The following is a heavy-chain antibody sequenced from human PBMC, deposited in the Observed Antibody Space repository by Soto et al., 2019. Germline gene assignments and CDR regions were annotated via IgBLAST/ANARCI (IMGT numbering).Heavy chain of an antibody. CDR2: IWYDGSNK. J-gene: IGHJ4*02. Sequence: QVQLVESGGGVVQPGRSLRLSCAASGFTFSSYGMHWVRQAPGKGLEWVAVIWYDGSNKYYADSVKGRFTISRDNFKNPLYLQMDSLRAEDTAVYYCAREKLGGSDYWGQGTLVTVSS. D-gene: IGHD1-26*01. CDR1: GFTFSSYG. CDR3: AREKLGGSDY. V-gene: IGHV3-33*01.